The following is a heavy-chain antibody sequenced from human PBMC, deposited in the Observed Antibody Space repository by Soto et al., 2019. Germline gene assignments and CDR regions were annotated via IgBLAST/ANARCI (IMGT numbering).Heavy chain of an antibody. D-gene: IGHD5-12*01. CDR3: AKGDTSEAATIAPLDL. Sequence: QAQVVQSVAEVIKPGSSVKVSCRASEDIFSSSGFSWVRQAPGLGLEWMGGIIPVFGRTEYAQRFRDRVRISGDDDMRPVSMQLESLTSDDTALYYCAKGDTSEAATIAPLDLWGQGTLVTVSS. V-gene: IGHV1-69*01. J-gene: IGHJ4*02. CDR1: EDIFSSSG. CDR2: IIPVFGRT.